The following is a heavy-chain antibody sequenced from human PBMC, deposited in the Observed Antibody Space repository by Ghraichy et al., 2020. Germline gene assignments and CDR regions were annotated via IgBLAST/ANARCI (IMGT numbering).Heavy chain of an antibody. CDR1: GGSFSGYY. D-gene: IGHD3-16*01. CDR2: INHSGST. V-gene: IGHV4-34*01. Sequence: SETLSLTCAVYGGSFSGYYWSWIRQPPGKGLEWIGEINHSGSTNYNPSLKSRVTISVDTSKNKFSLKLSSVTAEDTAVYYCARGQGAPDYYYGMDVWGQRTTVTVSS. CDR3: ARGQGAPDYYYGMDV. J-gene: IGHJ6*02.